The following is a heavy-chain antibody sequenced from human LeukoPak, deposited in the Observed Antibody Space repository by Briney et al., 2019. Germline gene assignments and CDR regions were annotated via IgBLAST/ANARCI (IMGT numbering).Heavy chain of an antibody. CDR1: GGSISSGGYS. D-gene: IGHD3-22*01. CDR3: ARDYYDSSGYYYFDY. Sequence: PSETLSLTCAVSGGSISSGGYSWSWIRQPPGEGLEWIGYIYHSGSTYYNPSLKSRVTISVDRSKNQFSLKLSSVTAADTAVYYCARDYYDSSGYYYFDYWGQGTLVTVSS. J-gene: IGHJ4*02. CDR2: IYHSGST. V-gene: IGHV4-30-2*01.